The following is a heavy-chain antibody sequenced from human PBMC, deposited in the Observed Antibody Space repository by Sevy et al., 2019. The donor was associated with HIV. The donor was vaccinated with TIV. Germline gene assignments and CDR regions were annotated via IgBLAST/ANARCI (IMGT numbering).Heavy chain of an antibody. CDR2: ISYDGSNK. CDR1: GFTFSSYA. J-gene: IGHJ4*02. CDR3: AREDIVGPAARRARPFDY. Sequence: GGSLRLSCAASGFTFSSYAMHWVRQAPGKGLEWVAVISYDGSNKYYADSEKGRFTISRDNSKNTLYLQMNSLRAEDTAVYYCAREDIVGPAARRARPFDYWGQGTLVTVSS. V-gene: IGHV3-30-3*01. D-gene: IGHD6-6*01.